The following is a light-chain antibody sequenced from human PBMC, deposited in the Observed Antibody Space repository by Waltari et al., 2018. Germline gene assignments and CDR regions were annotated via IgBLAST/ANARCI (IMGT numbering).Light chain of an antibody. Sequence: QSALTQPASVSGSPGQSITISCTGTSSDVGAYNYVSWYQQHPGKAPKLMIYDVSKRPSGVSNRFSGSKSANTASLTISGLQAEDEADYYCSSYTSSNTLIFGGGTTLTVL. V-gene: IGLV2-14*03. CDR1: SSDVGAYNY. J-gene: IGLJ2*01. CDR3: SSYTSSNTLI. CDR2: DVS.